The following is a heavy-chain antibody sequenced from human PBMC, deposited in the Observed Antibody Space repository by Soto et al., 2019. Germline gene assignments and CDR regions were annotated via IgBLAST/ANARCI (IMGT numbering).Heavy chain of an antibody. Sequence: EVQLVESGGGLVQPRGSLRLSCVASGFTFSSYSMNWVRQAPGQGLEWVSYISSSSNVIYYADSVKGRFTISRDNAKNSLYLQMNSLRDEDTAVYYCTTSVGASGYEFYWGQGTLVT. V-gene: IGHV3-48*02. CDR3: TTSVGASGYEFY. J-gene: IGHJ4*02. CDR1: GFTFSSYS. D-gene: IGHD5-12*01. CDR2: ISSSSNVI.